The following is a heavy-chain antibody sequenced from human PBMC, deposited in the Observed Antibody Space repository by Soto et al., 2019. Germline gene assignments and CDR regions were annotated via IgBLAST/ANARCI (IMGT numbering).Heavy chain of an antibody. Sequence: QVQLVQSGTEVKNPGASVKVSCRSSGYSFTTYAITWVRLAPGQGLEWMGWVSTSNGNTKYAQKFQGRATMTTEKPTNTAYMELRSLKSDETALYYSSTAYSLTTPWSFEYWGQGPLVTVSS. V-gene: IGHV1-18*01. J-gene: IGHJ4*02. CDR1: GYSFTTYA. CDR3: STAYSLTTPWSFEY. CDR2: VSTSNGNT. D-gene: IGHD3-9*01.